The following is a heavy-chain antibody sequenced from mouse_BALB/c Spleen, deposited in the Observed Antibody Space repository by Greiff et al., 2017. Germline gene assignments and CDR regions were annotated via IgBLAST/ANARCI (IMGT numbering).Heavy chain of an antibody. CDR3: ARRRETTYYFDY. J-gene: IGHJ2*01. D-gene: IGHD2-12*01. CDR1: GFTFSSYG. Sequence: DVKLVESGGDLVKPGGSLKLSCAASGFTFSSYGMSWVRQTPDKRLEWVATISSGGSYTYYPDSVKGRFTISRDNAKNTLYLQMSSLKSEDTAMYYCARRRETTYYFDYWGQGTTLTVSS. CDR2: ISSGGSYT. V-gene: IGHV5-6*02.